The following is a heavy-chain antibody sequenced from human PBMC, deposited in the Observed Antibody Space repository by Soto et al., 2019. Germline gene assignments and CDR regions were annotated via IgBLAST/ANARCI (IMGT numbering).Heavy chain of an antibody. J-gene: IGHJ4*02. D-gene: IGHD6-19*01. Sequence: GSLRLSCAASGFTFSSYSMNWVRQAPGKGLEWVSSISSSSSYIYYADSVKGRFTISRDNAKNSLYLQMNSLRAEDTAVYYCARSPQVAAPNVYWGQGPLVTNSS. V-gene: IGHV3-21*01. CDR2: ISSSSSYI. CDR1: GFTFSSYS. CDR3: ARSPQVAAPNVY.